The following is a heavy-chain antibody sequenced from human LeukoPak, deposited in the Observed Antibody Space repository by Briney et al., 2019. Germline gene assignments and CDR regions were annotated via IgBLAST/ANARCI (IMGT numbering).Heavy chain of an antibody. Sequence: PGGSLRLSCAASGFIFSSYSMKWVRQAPGKGLEWVSYISSSSTTIYYADSVKGRFTISRDNAKNSLYLQMNSLRAEDTAIYYCATYRQVLLPFESWGQGTLVTVSS. D-gene: IGHD5-18*01. CDR3: ATYRQVLLPFES. CDR2: ISSSSTTI. CDR1: GFIFSSYS. V-gene: IGHV3-48*01. J-gene: IGHJ4*02.